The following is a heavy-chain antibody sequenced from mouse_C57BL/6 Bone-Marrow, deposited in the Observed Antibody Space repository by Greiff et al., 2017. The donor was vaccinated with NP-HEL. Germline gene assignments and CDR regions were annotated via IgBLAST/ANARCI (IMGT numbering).Heavy chain of an antibody. CDR2: IYPGSGST. J-gene: IGHJ2*02. CDR3: AREESNCLYYFDS. Sequence: QVQLQQPGAELVKPGASVKMSCKASGYTFTSYWITWVKQRPGQGLEWIGDIYPGSGSTNYNEKFKSKATLTVDTSSSTAYMQLGSLTSEDSAVYCWAREESNCLYYFDSWGQGTSLTVTS. CDR1: GYTFTSYW. D-gene: IGHD2-5*01. V-gene: IGHV1-55*01.